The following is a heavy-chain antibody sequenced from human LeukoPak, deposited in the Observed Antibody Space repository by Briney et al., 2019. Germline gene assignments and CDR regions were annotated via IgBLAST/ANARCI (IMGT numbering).Heavy chain of an antibody. Sequence: SETLSLTCTVSGGSISSYYWSWIRQPPGKGLEWIGYIYYSGSTNYNPSLKSRVTISVDTSKNHFSLKPSSVTAADTAVYYCARHASAWYAREGKNWFDPWGQGTLVTVSS. CDR2: IYYSGST. J-gene: IGHJ5*02. CDR1: GGSISSYY. CDR3: ARHASAWYAREGKNWFDP. V-gene: IGHV4-59*08. D-gene: IGHD6-19*01.